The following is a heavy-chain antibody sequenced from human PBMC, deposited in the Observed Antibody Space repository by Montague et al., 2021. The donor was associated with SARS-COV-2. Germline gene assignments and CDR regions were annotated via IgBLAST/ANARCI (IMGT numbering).Heavy chain of an antibody. CDR3: ARDLSVGGYSYGIDY. D-gene: IGHD5-18*01. Sequence: SLRLSCAASGFTFSSYGMHWVRQAPGKGLEWVAVIWYDGSNKYYADSVKGRFTISRDNSKNTLYLQMNSLRAEDTAVYYCARDLSVGGYSYGIDYWGQGTLVTVSS. CDR2: IWYDGSNK. J-gene: IGHJ4*02. V-gene: IGHV3-33*01. CDR1: GFTFSSYG.